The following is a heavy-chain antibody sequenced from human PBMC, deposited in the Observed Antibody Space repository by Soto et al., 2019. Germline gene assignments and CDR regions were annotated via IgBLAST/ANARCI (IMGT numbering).Heavy chain of an antibody. V-gene: IGHV1-18*01. Sequence: ASVRVSGKASGYTFTSYGISWVRQAPGQGLEWMGWISAYNGTTNYAQKLQGRVTITADTSTSTAYMELSSLRSEDTAVYYCARGRYSSSWYYFDYWGQGTLVTVSS. CDR3: ARGRYSSSWYYFDY. CDR2: ISAYNGTT. D-gene: IGHD6-13*01. CDR1: GYTFTSYG. J-gene: IGHJ4*02.